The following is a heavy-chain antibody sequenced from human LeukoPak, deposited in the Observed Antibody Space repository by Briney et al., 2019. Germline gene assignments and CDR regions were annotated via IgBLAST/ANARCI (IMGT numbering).Heavy chain of an antibody. D-gene: IGHD1-7*01. Sequence: GGSLRLSCAASGFTFSSYAMSWVRQAPGKGLEWVSGISWNSATTGYAESVKGRFTISRDNAKNSLYLQLNSLRAEDTALYYCARAPAYNWNFEDYWGQGTLITVSS. CDR1: GFTFSSYA. CDR2: ISWNSATT. J-gene: IGHJ4*02. CDR3: ARAPAYNWNFEDY. V-gene: IGHV3-20*04.